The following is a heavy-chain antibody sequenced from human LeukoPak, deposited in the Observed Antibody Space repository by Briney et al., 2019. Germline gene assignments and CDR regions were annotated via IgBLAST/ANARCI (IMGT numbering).Heavy chain of an antibody. Sequence: ASVKVSCKASGYAFTNYGISWVRQAPGQGLEWMGWISAYNGDTNYAQKLQGRVTMTTDTSTSTAYMELRSLRSDDTAVYYCARDWDYDSSVDAFDIWGQGTMVTVSS. D-gene: IGHD3-22*01. V-gene: IGHV1-18*01. J-gene: IGHJ3*02. CDR2: ISAYNGDT. CDR1: GYAFTNYG. CDR3: ARDWDYDSSVDAFDI.